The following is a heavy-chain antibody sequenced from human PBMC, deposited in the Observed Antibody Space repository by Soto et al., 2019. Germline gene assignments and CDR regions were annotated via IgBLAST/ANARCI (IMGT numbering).Heavy chain of an antibody. CDR3: ARGISLIVEVHRDAPDKYYFDS. V-gene: IGHV4-34*01. Sequence: SETLSLTCAVYGGSFSGYYWSWIRQSPGKGLEWIGEINHSGSSISNPSLRSRVTISVDTSKNQFSLKLRSVTAADAAAYYCARGISLIVEVHRDAPDKYYFDSWSQGTLVTVSS. D-gene: IGHD2-15*01. J-gene: IGHJ4*02. CDR1: GGSFSGYY. CDR2: INHSGSS.